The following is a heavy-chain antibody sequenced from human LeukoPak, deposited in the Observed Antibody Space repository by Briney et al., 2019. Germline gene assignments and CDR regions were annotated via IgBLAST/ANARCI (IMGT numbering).Heavy chain of an antibody. J-gene: IGHJ3*02. Sequence: KSGGSLRLSCAASGFTFSSYSMNWVRQAPGKGLEWVSSISSSSSYIYYADSVKGRFTISRDNAKNSLYLQMNSLRAEDTAVYYCARDGGGTYYYDSSIAAFDIWGQGTMVTVSS. CDR1: GFTFSSYS. CDR3: ARDGGGTYYYDSSIAAFDI. V-gene: IGHV3-21*01. CDR2: ISSSSSYI. D-gene: IGHD3-22*01.